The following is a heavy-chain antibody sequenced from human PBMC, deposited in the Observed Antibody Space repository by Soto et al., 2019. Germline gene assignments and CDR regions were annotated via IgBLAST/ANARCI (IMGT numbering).Heavy chain of an antibody. J-gene: IGHJ4*02. D-gene: IGHD6-13*01. V-gene: IGHV3-23*01. CDR1: GFTFRNYA. CDR3: AKGGSNSWYGYIDS. CDR2: ISGTVGST. Sequence: EVQLLESGGGLVQPGGSLRLSCLASGFTFRNYAMSWVRQAPGKGLEWVSVISGTVGSTYYAESVKGRFTISRDDSKNTLYLQINNLRAEDTATYYCAKGGSNSWYGYIDSWGQGNLVTVSS.